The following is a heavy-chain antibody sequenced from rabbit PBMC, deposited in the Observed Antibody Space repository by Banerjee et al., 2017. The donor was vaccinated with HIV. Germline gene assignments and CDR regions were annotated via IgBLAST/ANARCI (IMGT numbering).Heavy chain of an antibody. CDR3: VRETETYAGYAGYGYYFDL. Sequence: QSLEESGGGLVQPEGSLTLTCKASGFSFSSGYYMCWVRQAPGKALELIACIDTGSGSIYYASWAKGRFTISRHNAQNTLYLQLNSLTAADTATYFCVRETETYAGYAGYGYYFDLWGPGTLVTVS. D-gene: IGHD7-1*01. CDR1: GFSFSSGYY. CDR2: IDTGSGSI. J-gene: IGHJ4*01. V-gene: IGHV1S40*01.